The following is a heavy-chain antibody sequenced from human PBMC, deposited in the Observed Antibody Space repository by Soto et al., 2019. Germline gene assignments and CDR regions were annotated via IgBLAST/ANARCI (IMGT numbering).Heavy chain of an antibody. CDR1: GYTFTGYY. J-gene: IGHJ3*02. D-gene: IGHD4-17*01. V-gene: IGHV1-2*04. Sequence: QVQLVQSGAEVKKPGASVKVSCKASGYTFTGYYMHWVRQAPGQGLEWMGWINPNSGGTNYAQKFQGWVTMTRDTSISTAYMELCRLRSDDTAVYYCARASYYGDYFAFDIWGQGTMVTVSS. CDR3: ARASYYGDYFAFDI. CDR2: INPNSGGT.